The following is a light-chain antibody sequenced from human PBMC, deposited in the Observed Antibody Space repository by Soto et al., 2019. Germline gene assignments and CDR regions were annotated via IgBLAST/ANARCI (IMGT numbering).Light chain of an antibody. CDR3: QQRSNCPSEST. J-gene: IGKJ5*01. CDR1: QGVSKY. CDR2: XAY. Sequence: EIVLTQSPATLSLSPGERATLFXRASQGVSKYLSWYQQKPGXAARLIXXXAYXRATGVPVRFSGTGSGTDFTLTISSLEVEDFAVEYCQQRSNCPSESTFGQGTRLDIK. V-gene: IGKV3D-11*01.